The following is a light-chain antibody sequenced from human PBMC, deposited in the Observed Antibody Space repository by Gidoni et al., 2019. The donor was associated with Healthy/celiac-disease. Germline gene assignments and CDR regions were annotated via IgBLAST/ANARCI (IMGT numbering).Light chain of an antibody. CDR2: EVS. CDR1: SSDVGSYNY. Sequence: QSALTQPASVSGSPGQSITISCTGTSSDVGSYNYVSWYQQHSGKAPKLMIYEVSNRPSGVSNRFSGSKSVNTASLTISGLQAEDEADYYCSSYTSSSPRVFGGGTKLTVL. J-gene: IGLJ3*02. V-gene: IGLV2-14*01. CDR3: SSYTSSSPRV.